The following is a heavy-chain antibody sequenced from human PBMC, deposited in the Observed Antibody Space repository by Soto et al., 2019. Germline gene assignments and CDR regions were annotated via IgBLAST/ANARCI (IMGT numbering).Heavy chain of an antibody. CDR1: GYTFTTYG. J-gene: IGHJ5*02. D-gene: IGHD3-10*01. V-gene: IGHV1-18*01. CDR3: ARDYYGSGRLNAHNWFDP. CDR2: ISAYNGNT. Sequence: QVQLVQSGAEVKKPGASVKVSCKASGYTFTTYGISWVRQAPGQGLEWMGWISAYNGNTNYAQKLQGRVTMTTETSTRTAYMELRSLRSDDTAVYYCARDYYGSGRLNAHNWFDPWGQGTLVTVSS.